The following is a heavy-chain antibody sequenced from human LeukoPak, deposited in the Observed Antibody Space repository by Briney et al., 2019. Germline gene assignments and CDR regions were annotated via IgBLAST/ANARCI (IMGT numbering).Heavy chain of an antibody. D-gene: IGHD2-15*01. CDR3: ARGYCSGGSCYFDY. CDR1: GFTFNTYW. V-gene: IGHV3-74*01. J-gene: IGHJ4*02. Sequence: GGSLRLSCAASGFTFNTYWLHWARQAPGKGLVWVSLITSDGSSTSYTDSVKGRFTISRDNAKNTLYLQMNSLRAEDTAVYYCARGYCSGGSCYFDYWGQGTLVTVSS. CDR2: ITSDGSST.